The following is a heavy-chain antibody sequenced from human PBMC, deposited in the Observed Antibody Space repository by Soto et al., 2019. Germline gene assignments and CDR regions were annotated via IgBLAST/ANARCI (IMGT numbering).Heavy chain of an antibody. Sequence: ASVKVSCKASGYTFTSYYMHWVRQAPGQGLEWMGIINPSGGSTSYAQKFQGRVTMTRDTSASTVYMELSSLRSEDTAVYYCARASGWYVSDYWGQGTLVTVPS. CDR2: INPSGGST. J-gene: IGHJ4*02. CDR1: GYTFTSYY. D-gene: IGHD6-19*01. V-gene: IGHV1-46*01. CDR3: ARASGWYVSDY.